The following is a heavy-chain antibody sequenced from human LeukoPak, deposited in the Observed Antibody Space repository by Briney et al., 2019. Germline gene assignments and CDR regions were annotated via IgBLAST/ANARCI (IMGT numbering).Heavy chain of an antibody. V-gene: IGHV4-38-2*01. CDR1: GYSISSGYY. J-gene: IGHJ6*04. CDR2: IYHSGST. Sequence: SETLSLTCAVSGYSISSGYYWGWIRQPPGKGLKWIGSIYHSGSTYYNPSLKSRVTISVDTSKNQFSLKLSSVTAADTAVYYCARGLTRYYYGMDVWGKGTTVTVSS. CDR3: ARGLTRYYYGMDV. D-gene: IGHD3-9*01.